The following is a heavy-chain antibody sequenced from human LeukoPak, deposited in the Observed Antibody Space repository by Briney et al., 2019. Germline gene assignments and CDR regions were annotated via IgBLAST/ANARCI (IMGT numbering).Heavy chain of an antibody. CDR3: ARDGTRGYTGYDFDF. J-gene: IGHJ4*02. CDR1: GFTFSNYN. V-gene: IGHV3-48*04. CDR2: ISTTSTTI. D-gene: IGHD5-12*01. Sequence: GGSLRLSCAASGFTFSNYNINWVRQAPGRGLEWVSYISTTSTTIYYADSVKGRFTVSRDNAKNSLYLQMNSLRAEDTAVYYCARDGTRGYTGYDFDFWGQGTLVTVS.